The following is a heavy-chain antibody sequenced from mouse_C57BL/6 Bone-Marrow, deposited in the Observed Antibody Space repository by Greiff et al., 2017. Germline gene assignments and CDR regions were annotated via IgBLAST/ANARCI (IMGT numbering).Heavy chain of an antibody. D-gene: IGHD2-4*01. Sequence: VQLQQSGAELVRPGASVKLSCTASGFNIKDDYMHWVKQRPEQGLEWIGWIDPENGDTEYASKFQGKATITADTSSNTAYLHLSSLTSEDTAVYYCTTKYDYDGTYWYFDVWGTGTTVTVSS. CDR1: GFNIKDDY. J-gene: IGHJ1*03. CDR2: IDPENGDT. CDR3: TTKYDYDGTYWYFDV. V-gene: IGHV14-4*01.